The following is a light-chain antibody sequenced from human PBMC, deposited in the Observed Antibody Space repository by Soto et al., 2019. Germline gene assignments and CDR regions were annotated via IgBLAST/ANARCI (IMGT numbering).Light chain of an antibody. CDR1: QSVSSR. CDR2: DVS. J-gene: IGKJ5*01. CDR3: QQRDYWQVT. V-gene: IGKV3-11*01. Sequence: EIVLTHSPVTLSLSPGERSTLSCRASQSVSSRLAWYQQKPGQAPRLLIYDVSNRATGIPARFSGSGSGTDFALTISSLEPEDFAVYYCQQRDYWQVTFGQGTRLEIK.